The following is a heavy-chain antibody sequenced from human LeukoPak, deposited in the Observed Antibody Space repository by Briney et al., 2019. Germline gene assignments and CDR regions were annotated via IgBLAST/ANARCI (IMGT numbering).Heavy chain of an antibody. CDR1: GFTFSSYA. V-gene: IGHV3-23*01. CDR2: ISGSGGST. Sequence: GGSLRLSCAASGFTFSSYAMSWVRQAPGKGLEWVSGISGSGGSTYYADSVKGRFTISRDNSKSTLYLQMNSLRAEDTAVYYCAKDGSGSHYPLLYWGQGTLVTVSS. CDR3: AKDGSGSHYPLLY. D-gene: IGHD3-10*01. J-gene: IGHJ4*02.